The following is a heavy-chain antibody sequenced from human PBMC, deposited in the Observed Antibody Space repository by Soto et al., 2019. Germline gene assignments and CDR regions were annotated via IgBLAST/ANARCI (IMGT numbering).Heavy chain of an antibody. Sequence: SETLSLTCTVSDGSINYHYWGWVRQPPGKGLEWIGYVFYTGSANYNPSLKSRVTFSVDTTENQFSLNLSSVTAADTAIYYCARHYGINANYFDSWGQGILVTVSS. V-gene: IGHV4-59*11. J-gene: IGHJ4*02. CDR2: VFYTGSA. CDR1: DGSINYHY. D-gene: IGHD3-16*01. CDR3: ARHYGINANYFDS.